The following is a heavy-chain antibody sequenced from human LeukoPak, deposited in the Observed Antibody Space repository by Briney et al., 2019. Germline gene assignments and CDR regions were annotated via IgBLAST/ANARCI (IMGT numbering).Heavy chain of an antibody. J-gene: IGHJ3*02. D-gene: IGHD2-15*01. CDR2: ISSGSYSL. Sequence: GGSLRLSCASSGFTFSSYGMNWVRQAPGKGLEWVSYISSGSYSLYYADSVKGRFTISRDNAKNSLYLQMNSLRAEDTAVYYCARDFCSGGSCYPDAFDIWGQGTMVTVSS. CDR1: GFTFSSYG. CDR3: ARDFCSGGSCYPDAFDI. V-gene: IGHV3-48*01.